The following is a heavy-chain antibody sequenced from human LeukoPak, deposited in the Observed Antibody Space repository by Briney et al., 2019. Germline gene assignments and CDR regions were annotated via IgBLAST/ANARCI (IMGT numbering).Heavy chain of an antibody. J-gene: IGHJ4*02. D-gene: IGHD5-18*01. CDR1: GFTFSSYA. CDR2: ISYDGSNK. CDR3: AREPIQLWLQGLGY. V-gene: IGHV3-30*04. Sequence: GRSLRLSCAASGFTFSSYAMHWVRQAPGKGLEWVAVISYDGSNKYYADSVKGRFTISRDNSKNTLYLQMNSLRAEDTVVYYCAREPIQLWLQGLGYWGQGTLVTVSS.